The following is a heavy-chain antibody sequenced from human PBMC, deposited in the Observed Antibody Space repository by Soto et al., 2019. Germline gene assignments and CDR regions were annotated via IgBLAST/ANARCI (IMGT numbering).Heavy chain of an antibody. D-gene: IGHD2-2*01. J-gene: IGHJ6*02. V-gene: IGHV3-30*18. CDR3: AKVLGYCSSSTCSREAYYYYGMDV. Sequence: QVQLVESGGGVVQPGRSLRLSCAASGFIFSSYGMHWVRQAPGKGLEWVAVISYDGGNKYYADSVKGRFTISRDNPKNKLYLQMNSLRTEDTAVYYCAKVLGYCSSSTCSREAYYYYGMDVWGQGTTVTVSS. CDR1: GFIFSSYG. CDR2: ISYDGGNK.